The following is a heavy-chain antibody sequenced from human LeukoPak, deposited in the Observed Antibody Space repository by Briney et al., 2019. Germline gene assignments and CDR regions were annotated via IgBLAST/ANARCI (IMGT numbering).Heavy chain of an antibody. CDR1: GYTFTGYY. Sequence: ASVKVSCKASGYTFTGYYMHWVRQAPGQGLGWMGWINPNSGGTNYAQKFQGRVTMTRDTSISTAYMELSRLRSDDTAVYYCAAWRSGELSTDPFDYWGQGTLVTVSS. V-gene: IGHV1-2*02. CDR3: AAWRSGELSTDPFDY. CDR2: INPNSGGT. D-gene: IGHD3-16*02. J-gene: IGHJ4*02.